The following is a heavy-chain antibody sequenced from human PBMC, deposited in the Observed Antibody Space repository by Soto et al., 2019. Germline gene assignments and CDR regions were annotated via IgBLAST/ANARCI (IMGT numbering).Heavy chain of an antibody. CDR1: GFPFSSNW. CDR2: IKPDGSEK. V-gene: IGHV3-7*01. Sequence: EVQLVDSGGDLVQPGESLRLSCAASGFPFSSNWMSWVRQAPGKGLEWVANIKPDGSEKYYVDSVKGRFTISRDNAKTSLYLQMNSLRAEDSALYFCVRGGYFFNDWGQGTLVTVSS. J-gene: IGHJ4*02. D-gene: IGHD3-22*01. CDR3: VRGGYFFND.